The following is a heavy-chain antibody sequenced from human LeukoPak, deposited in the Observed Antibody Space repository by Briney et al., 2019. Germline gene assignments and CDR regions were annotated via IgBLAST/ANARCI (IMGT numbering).Heavy chain of an antibody. D-gene: IGHD3-10*02. CDR2: IIPIFGTA. Sequence: SVKVSCKASGGTFSSYAISWVRQAPGQGLEWMGGIIPIFGTANYAQKFQGRVTITADESTSTAYMELSSLRSEDTAVYYCARGVRGVITTFDAFDIWGQGTMVTVSS. CDR3: ARGVRGVITTFDAFDI. CDR1: GGTFSSYA. V-gene: IGHV1-69*01. J-gene: IGHJ3*02.